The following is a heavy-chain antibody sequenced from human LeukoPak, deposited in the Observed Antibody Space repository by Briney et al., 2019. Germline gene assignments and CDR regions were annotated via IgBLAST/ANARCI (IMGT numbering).Heavy chain of an antibody. CDR1: GFTFSSYW. CDR3: ARGPIKGGYSGYDLDY. V-gene: IGHV3-74*01. CDR2: INSDGSST. D-gene: IGHD5-12*01. Sequence: PGGSLRLSCAASGFTFSSYWMHWVRQAPGKGLGWVSRINSDGSSTSYADSVKGRFTISRDNAKNTLYLQMNSLRAEDTAVYYCARGPIKGGYSGYDLDYWGQGTLVTVSP. J-gene: IGHJ4*02.